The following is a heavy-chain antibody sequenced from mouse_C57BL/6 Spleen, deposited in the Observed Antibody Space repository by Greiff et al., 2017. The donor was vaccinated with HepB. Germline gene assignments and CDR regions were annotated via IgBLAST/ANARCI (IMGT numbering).Heavy chain of an antibody. CDR3: ARSPYDYDVPYFDY. CDR2: IRNKANGYTT. D-gene: IGHD2-4*01. V-gene: IGHV7-3*01. CDR1: GFTFTDYY. Sequence: EVNVVESGGGLVQPGGSLSLSCAASGFTFTDYYMSWVRQPPGKALEWLGFIRNKANGYTTEYSASVKGRFTISRDNSQSILYLQMNALRAEDSATYYCARSPYDYDVPYFDYWGQGTTLTVSS. J-gene: IGHJ2*01.